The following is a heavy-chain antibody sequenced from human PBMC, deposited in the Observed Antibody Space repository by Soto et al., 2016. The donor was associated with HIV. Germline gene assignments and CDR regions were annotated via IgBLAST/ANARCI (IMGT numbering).Heavy chain of an antibody. CDR3: ARVPVGHYDISY. J-gene: IGHJ4*02. V-gene: IGHV1-2*02. CDR2: INPNSGGT. D-gene: IGHD3-9*01. Sequence: QVQLVQSGAEVKKPGASVKVSCKASGYTFTGYYMHWVRQAPGQGLEWMGWINPNSGGTNHAQKFQGRVTMTRDTSISTAYMELSRLRSDDTAVYYCARVPVGHYDISYWGQGTLVTVSS. CDR1: GYTFTGYY.